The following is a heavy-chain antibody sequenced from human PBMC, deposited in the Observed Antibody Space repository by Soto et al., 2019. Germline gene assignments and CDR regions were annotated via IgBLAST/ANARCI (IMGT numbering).Heavy chain of an antibody. CDR3: ARVMTTVTTGELDP. CDR2: INPNSGAS. CDR1: GYTFTGYY. D-gene: IGHD4-17*01. Sequence: VKVSCKASGYTFTGYYIHWVRQAPGQGLEWMGWINPNSGASKDAQKFQGRISMTRDTSISTVYMELSSLRSDDTAVYYCARVMTTVTTGELDPWGQGTLVTVSS. V-gene: IGHV1-2*02. J-gene: IGHJ5*02.